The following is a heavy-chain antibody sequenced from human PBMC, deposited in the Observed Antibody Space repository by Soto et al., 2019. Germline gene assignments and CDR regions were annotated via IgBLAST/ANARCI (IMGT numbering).Heavy chain of an antibody. Sequence: SETLSLTCTVSGGSISSSSYYWGWIRQPPGKGLEWIGSIYYSGSTYYNPSLKSRVTISVDTSKNQFSLKLSSVTAADTAVYYCARGLLWFGELFSYGMDVWGQGTTVTVSS. CDR2: IYYSGST. CDR3: ARGLLWFGELFSYGMDV. CDR1: GGSISSSSYY. V-gene: IGHV4-39*01. J-gene: IGHJ6*02. D-gene: IGHD3-10*01.